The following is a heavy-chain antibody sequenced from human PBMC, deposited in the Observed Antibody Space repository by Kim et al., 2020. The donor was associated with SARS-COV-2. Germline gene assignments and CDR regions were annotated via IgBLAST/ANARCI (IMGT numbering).Heavy chain of an antibody. D-gene: IGHD2-8*01. CDR3: ARTNGYNDN. CDR1: GFTFSRYW. J-gene: IGHJ4*02. CDR2: IHQDGSDK. Sequence: GGSLRLSCVVSGFTFSRYWMTWVRQAPGKGLEWVANIHQDGSDKFYVDSVKGRFTISRDSAKNSLYLQMNNLRVEDTAVYYCARTNGYNDNWGQGMLVTVSS. V-gene: IGHV3-7*03.